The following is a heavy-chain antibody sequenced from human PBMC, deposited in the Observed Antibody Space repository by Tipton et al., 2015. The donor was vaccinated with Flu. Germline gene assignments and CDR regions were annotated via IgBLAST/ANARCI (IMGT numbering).Heavy chain of an antibody. Sequence: SLRLSCAASGFTFSSYWMSWVRQAPGKGLEWVANIKQDGSEKYYVDSVKGRFTISRDNAKNSLYLQMNSLRAEDTAVYYCARDLRSGSYGMDVWGQGTTVTVSS. J-gene: IGHJ6*02. V-gene: IGHV3-7*01. D-gene: IGHD3-10*01. CDR3: ARDLRSGSYGMDV. CDR1: GFTFSSYW. CDR2: IKQDGSEK.